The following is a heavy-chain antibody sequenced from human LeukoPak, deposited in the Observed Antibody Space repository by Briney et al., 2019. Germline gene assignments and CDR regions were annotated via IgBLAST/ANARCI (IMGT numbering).Heavy chain of an antibody. D-gene: IGHD3-10*01. V-gene: IGHV3-23*01. J-gene: IGHJ4*02. CDR2: ISTTGGNT. CDR1: GFTFSGYA. Sequence: GGSLRLSCAASGFTFSGYAMSWVRQAPGKGLEWVSSISTTGGNTYYAESVKGRFTISRDNSKNTVFLQMSSLRAEDTALYYCAKGGGEDFDHWGQGALVTVSS. CDR3: AKGGGEDFDH.